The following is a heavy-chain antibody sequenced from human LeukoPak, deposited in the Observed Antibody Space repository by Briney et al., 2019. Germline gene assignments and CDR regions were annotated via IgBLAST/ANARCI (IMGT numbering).Heavy chain of an antibody. D-gene: IGHD2-21*02. CDR2: ISSSRSSI. Sequence: GGSLRLSCAASGFRFSFYSMNWVRQAPGKGLEWVSYISSSRSSISYADSVKGRFTISRDNANNSLYLQMNSLRAEDTAVYYCAKSLGSVVVTANDYWGQGTLVTVSS. V-gene: IGHV3-48*04. J-gene: IGHJ4*02. CDR3: AKSLGSVVVTANDY. CDR1: GFRFSFYS.